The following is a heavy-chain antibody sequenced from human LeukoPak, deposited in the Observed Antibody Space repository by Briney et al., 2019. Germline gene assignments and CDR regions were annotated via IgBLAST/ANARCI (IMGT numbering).Heavy chain of an antibody. D-gene: IGHD6-6*01. Sequence: PSETLSLTCTVSGGSISSSSYYWGWIRHPPGKGLEWIGSIYYSGSTYYNPSLKSRVTISVDTSKNQFSLKLSSVTAADTAVYYCAREYSSSSGFDPWGQGTLVTVSS. CDR1: GGSISSSSYY. V-gene: IGHV4-39*02. CDR2: IYYSGST. J-gene: IGHJ5*02. CDR3: AREYSSSSGFDP.